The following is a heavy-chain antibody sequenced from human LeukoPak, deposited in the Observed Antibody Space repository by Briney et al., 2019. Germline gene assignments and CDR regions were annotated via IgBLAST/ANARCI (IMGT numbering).Heavy chain of an antibody. J-gene: IGHJ4*02. V-gene: IGHV3-30-3*01. CDR2: ISDDGTNK. CDR3: ATLGDYGDY. Sequence: GGSLRLSCAASGFTFSSYAMSWVRQAPGKGLEWVAVISDDGTNKYYADSVKGRFTISRDLSKNTLYLQMDSLRTEDTAVYYCATLGDYGDYWGQGTLVTVSS. D-gene: IGHD3-16*01. CDR1: GFTFSSYA.